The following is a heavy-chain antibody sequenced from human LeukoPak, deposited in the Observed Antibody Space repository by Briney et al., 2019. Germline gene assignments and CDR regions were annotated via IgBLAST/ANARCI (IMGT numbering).Heavy chain of an antibody. J-gene: IGHJ5*02. D-gene: IGHD3-22*01. CDR3: ARDRTSYYYDSSSLFDP. V-gene: IGHV1-2*06. CDR1: GYTFTGYY. Sequence: ASVKVSCKASGYTFTGYYMHWVRQAPGQGLEWMGRINPNSGGTNYAPKFQGRVTMTRDTSISTAYMELSRLRSDDTAVYYCARDRTSYYYDSSSLFDPWGQGTLVTVPS. CDR2: INPNSGGT.